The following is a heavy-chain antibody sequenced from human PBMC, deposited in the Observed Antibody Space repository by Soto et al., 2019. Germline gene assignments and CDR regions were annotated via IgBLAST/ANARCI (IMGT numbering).Heavy chain of an antibody. J-gene: IGHJ6*02. D-gene: IGHD1-26*01. V-gene: IGHV2-26*01. CDR1: GFSLSNARMG. Sequence: SGPKLVNPTETLTLTCTVSGFSLSNARMGVSWIRQPPGKALEWLAHIFSNDEKSYSTSLKSRLTISKDTSKSQVVLTMTNMDPVDTATYYCARLVGADYYYYGMDVWGQETTVTVSS. CDR2: IFSNDEK. CDR3: ARLVGADYYYYGMDV.